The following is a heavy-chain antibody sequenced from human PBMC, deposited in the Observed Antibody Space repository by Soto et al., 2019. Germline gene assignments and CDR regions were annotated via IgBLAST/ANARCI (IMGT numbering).Heavy chain of an antibody. CDR3: ARGSGGFGELLYWFDP. V-gene: IGHV4-31*03. CDR2: IYYSGST. J-gene: IGHJ5*02. Sequence: QVQLQESGPGLVKPSQTLSLTCTVSGGSISSGGYYWSWIRQHPGKGLEWIGYIYYSGSTYYNPSLKSRVTRSVDTSKNQFSLKLSSVTAAATAVYYCARGSGGFGELLYWFDPWGQGTLVTVSS. D-gene: IGHD3-10*01. CDR1: GGSISSGGYY.